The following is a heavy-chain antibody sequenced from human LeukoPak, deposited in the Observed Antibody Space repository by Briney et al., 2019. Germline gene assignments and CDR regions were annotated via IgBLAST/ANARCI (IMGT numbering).Heavy chain of an antibody. CDR1: GXSSPDYW. J-gene: IGHJ4*02. V-gene: IGHV5-51*01. Sequence: GESLKISCEGSGXSSPDYWIDWVRQMPGQGLEWMGIIYPADSDTRYSPSFQGQVTISADKSINTAYLQWSTLKASDTATYYCARRRGDGYNSPFDYWGQGTVVTVPS. CDR2: IYPADSDT. D-gene: IGHD5-24*01. CDR3: ARRRGDGYNSPFDY.